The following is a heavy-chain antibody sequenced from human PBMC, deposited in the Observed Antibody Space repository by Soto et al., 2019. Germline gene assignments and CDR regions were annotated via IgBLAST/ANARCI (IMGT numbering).Heavy chain of an antibody. CDR2: IYWDDDK. J-gene: IGHJ4*02. V-gene: IGHV2-5*02. Sequence: QITLNESGPTVVKPTETLTLTCTFSGFSLTTSGVGVGWVRQSPGQAPEWLAFIYWDDDKRYSTSLKSRLTITKDTAKTQVVLTMANVDPEDTATYSCAHRVLRAVFGLVTTTAIYFDFWGQGTPVVVSS. D-gene: IGHD3-3*01. CDR3: AHRVLRAVFGLVTTTAIYFDF. CDR1: GFSLTTSGVG.